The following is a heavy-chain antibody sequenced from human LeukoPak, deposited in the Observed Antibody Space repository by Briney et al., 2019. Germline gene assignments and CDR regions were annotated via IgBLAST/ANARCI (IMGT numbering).Heavy chain of an antibody. D-gene: IGHD3-10*01. CDR3: VVDYYYGSGSYNY. CDR1: GFTFSSYS. CDR2: ISSSSSTI. V-gene: IGHV3-48*04. J-gene: IGHJ4*02. Sequence: PGGSLRLSCAASGFTFSSYSMNWVRQAPGKGLEWVSYISSSSSTIYYADSVKGRFTISRDNAKNTLYLQMNSLRVEDTALYYCVVDYYYGSGSYNYWGQGTLVTVSS.